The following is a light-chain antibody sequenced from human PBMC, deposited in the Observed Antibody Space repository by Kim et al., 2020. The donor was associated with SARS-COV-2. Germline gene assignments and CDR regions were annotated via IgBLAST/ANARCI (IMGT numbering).Light chain of an antibody. Sequence: QSVLTQPPSASGTPGQRVTISCSGSSSNLGSNTVNWYQQLPGTAPKLLIYSNNQRPSGVPDRFSGSKSGTSGSLAISGLKSEDEADYYCAAWDDSLNDRWVIGGGTQLTVL. CDR1: SSNLGSNT. CDR2: SNN. CDR3: AAWDDSLNDRWV. J-gene: IGLJ3*02. V-gene: IGLV1-44*01.